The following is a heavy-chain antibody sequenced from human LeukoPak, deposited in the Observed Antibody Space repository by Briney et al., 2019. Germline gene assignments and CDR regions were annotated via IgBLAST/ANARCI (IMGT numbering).Heavy chain of an antibody. Sequence: GGSLRLSCAASGFTFSSYAMSWVRQAPGKGLEWVSAISGSGGSTYYADSVKGRFTISRDNAKNSLYLQMNSLRAEDTAVYYCASAPQYYYGSGSSWGQGTLVTVSS. CDR2: ISGSGGST. V-gene: IGHV3-23*01. J-gene: IGHJ5*02. D-gene: IGHD3-10*01. CDR3: ASAPQYYYGSGSS. CDR1: GFTFSSYA.